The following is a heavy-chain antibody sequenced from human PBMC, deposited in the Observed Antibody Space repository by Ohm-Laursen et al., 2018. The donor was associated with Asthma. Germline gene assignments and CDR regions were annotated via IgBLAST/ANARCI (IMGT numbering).Heavy chain of an antibody. J-gene: IGHJ4*02. V-gene: IGHV3-30*03. CDR3: AREDYYGSGSCDS. Sequence: SLRLSCAASGFTFGDYGMHWVRQAPGKGLEWGTVISYDGGNKYYADSVEGRFTISRDNSKNTLYLHMNSLRVEDTAVYYCAREDYYGSGSCDSWGQGTLVTVSS. CDR1: GFTFGDYG. D-gene: IGHD3-10*01. CDR2: ISYDGGNK.